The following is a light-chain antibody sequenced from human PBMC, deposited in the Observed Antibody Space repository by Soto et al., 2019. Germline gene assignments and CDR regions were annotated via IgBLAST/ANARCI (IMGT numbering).Light chain of an antibody. J-gene: IGKJ5*01. V-gene: IGKV3-11*01. CDR3: QLSQQRSSWPPVA. CDR2: DAS. Sequence: DIVLTQSPATLSLSHGNRVTLSCRANERISHSLAWYQQKPGQAPRILIYDASFRATGIPERFSGSGSGTDFTLSISSLEPEDFAVYYCQLSQQRSSWPPVAFGQGTRLEIK. CDR1: ERISHS.